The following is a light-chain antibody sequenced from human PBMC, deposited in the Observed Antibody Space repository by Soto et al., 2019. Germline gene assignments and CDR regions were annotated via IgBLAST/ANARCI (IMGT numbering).Light chain of an antibody. Sequence: EIVMTQSPATPSVSPGERATLSCRASQSVSSDLAWYHQKPGQAPRLLIYGASTRATGIPARFSGSGSGTEFTLTISRLEPEDFAVYYCHQYDNAPQTYGQGTKVDI. V-gene: IGKV3-15*01. CDR3: HQYDNAPQT. CDR1: QSVSSD. CDR2: GAS. J-gene: IGKJ2*01.